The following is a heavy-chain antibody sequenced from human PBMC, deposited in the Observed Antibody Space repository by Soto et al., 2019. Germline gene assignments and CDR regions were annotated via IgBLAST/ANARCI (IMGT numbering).Heavy chain of an antibody. V-gene: IGHV4-34*01. CDR3: ARGPSDSSSWPFDY. D-gene: IGHD6-13*01. J-gene: IGHJ4*02. Sequence: SETLSLTCAVYGGSFSGYYWSWIRQPPGKGLEWIGEINHSGSTNYNPSLKSRVTISVDTSKNQFSLKLSSVTAADTAVYYCARGPSDSSSWPFDYRGQGTLVTVSS. CDR1: GGSFSGYY. CDR2: INHSGST.